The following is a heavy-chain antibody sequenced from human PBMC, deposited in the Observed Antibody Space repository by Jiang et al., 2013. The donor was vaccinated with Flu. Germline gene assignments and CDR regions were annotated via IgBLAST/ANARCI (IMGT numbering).Heavy chain of an antibody. CDR2: ISSSSDTI. CDR1: GFTFSSYS. Sequence: VQLVESGGGSVQPGGSLRLSCAASGFTFSSYSMNWVRQAPGKGLEWVSYISSSSDTIYYADSVKGRFTISRDNAKNSLSLHIYSLRAEDTAVYYCARRPVLDYWGQGTLVTVSS. CDR3: ARRPVLDY. J-gene: IGHJ4*02. V-gene: IGHV3-48*01. D-gene: IGHD1-14*01.